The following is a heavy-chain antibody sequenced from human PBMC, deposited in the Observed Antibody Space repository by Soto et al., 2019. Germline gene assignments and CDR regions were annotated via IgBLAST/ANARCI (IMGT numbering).Heavy chain of an antibody. CDR1: GYSFTTYA. CDR2: INAGNGNT. D-gene: IGHD3-10*01. J-gene: IGHJ6*02. CDR3: ARVSPYGSWSYYNFDYYGMDF. Sequence: ASVKVSCKASGYSFTTYAMHWVRQAPGQRLEWMGWINAGNGNTKYSQKFQGRVTITRDTSASTAYMELRSLRSDDTAAYYCARVSPYGSWSYYNFDYYGMDFWGQGSTVTVSS. V-gene: IGHV1-3*01.